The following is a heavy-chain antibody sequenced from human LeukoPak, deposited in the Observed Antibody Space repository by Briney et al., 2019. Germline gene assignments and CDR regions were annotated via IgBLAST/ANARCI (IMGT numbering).Heavy chain of an antibody. CDR1: GGSISSYY. V-gene: IGHV4-59*01. CDR3: TRGNGWYYY. CDR2: IYYSGST. J-gene: IGHJ4*02. Sequence: PSETLSLTCTVSGGSISSYYWSWIRQPPGKGLEWIGYIYYSGSTNYNPSLKSRVTISLDTSKNLISLKLSSVTAADTAVYYCTRGNGWYYYWGQGTLVTVSS. D-gene: IGHD6-19*01.